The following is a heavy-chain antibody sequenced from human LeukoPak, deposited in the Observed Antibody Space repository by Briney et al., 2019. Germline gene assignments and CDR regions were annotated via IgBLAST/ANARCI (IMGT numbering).Heavy chain of an antibody. CDR1: GFTFSNYA. V-gene: IGHV3-30*18. J-gene: IGHJ4*02. D-gene: IGHD1-1*01. CDR2: ISYDGNSQ. Sequence: GRSLTLSCAASGFTFSNYAIHWVRQAPGRGLEWVAAISYDGNSQHYGAPVKGRFTISRDNSKNTMYLQINTLRTDDAAIYYCAKPYPTLTTSAVLDNWGQGTLVTVSS. CDR3: AKPYPTLTTSAVLDN.